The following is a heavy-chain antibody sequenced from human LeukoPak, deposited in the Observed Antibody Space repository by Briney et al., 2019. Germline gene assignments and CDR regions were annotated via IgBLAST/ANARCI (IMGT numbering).Heavy chain of an antibody. CDR2: ISTYNGNS. D-gene: IGHD3-3*01. CDR3: ARDDMIFGVLPGGAFDI. J-gene: IGHJ3*02. Sequence: GASVKVSCKASGYTFTSYGISWVRQAPGQGLEWMGWISTYNGNSNYAQKLQGRVTMTTDTSTSTAYMELMSLRSDDTAVYYCARDDMIFGVLPGGAFDIWGPGTMVTVSS. V-gene: IGHV1-18*01. CDR1: GYTFTSYG.